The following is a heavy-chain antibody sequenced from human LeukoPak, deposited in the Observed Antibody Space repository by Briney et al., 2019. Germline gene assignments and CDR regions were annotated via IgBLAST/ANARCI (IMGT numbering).Heavy chain of an antibody. CDR1: SGSVSSSSYY. V-gene: IGHV4-39*07. Sequence: PSETLSLTCTVSSGSVSSSSYYWGWIRQPPGKGLEWIGSIYYSGSTYYNPSLKSRVTISVDTSKNQFSLKLSSVTAADTAVYYCARDLYGDIAAAGTRWFDPWGQGTLVTVSS. CDR3: ARDLYGDIAAAGTRWFDP. D-gene: IGHD6-13*01. J-gene: IGHJ5*02. CDR2: IYYSGST.